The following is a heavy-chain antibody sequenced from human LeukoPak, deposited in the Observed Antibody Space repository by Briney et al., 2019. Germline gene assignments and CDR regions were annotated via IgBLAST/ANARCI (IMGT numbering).Heavy chain of an antibody. D-gene: IGHD2-2*01. CDR1: GGSMSSYY. CDR3: ASHHCSSTSCYFSLYFDY. J-gene: IGHJ4*02. Sequence: SETLSLTCTVSGGSMSSYYWSWIRQPPGKGLEWIGYIYTSGSTNYNPSLKSRVTISVDTSKNQFSLKLSSVTAADTAVYYCASHHCSSTSCYFSLYFDYWGQGTLVTVSS. CDR2: IYTSGST. V-gene: IGHV4-4*09.